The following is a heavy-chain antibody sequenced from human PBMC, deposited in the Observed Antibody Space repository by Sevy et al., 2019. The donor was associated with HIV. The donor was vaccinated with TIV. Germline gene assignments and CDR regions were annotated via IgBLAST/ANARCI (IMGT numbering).Heavy chain of an antibody. V-gene: IGHV3-21*01. CDR1: GLRFSNYN. D-gene: IGHD6-13*01. J-gene: IGHJ6*02. CDR2: ISNSSSYI. Sequence: GGSLRLSCAPSGLRFSNYNMNWVRQAPGQGLEWVACISNSSSYIYYVDSVKGRFTISRDNAKNSLYLQMNSLRAEDTAVYYCASEKEQLVLWPYYGMDVWGQGTTVTVSS. CDR3: ASEKEQLVLWPYYGMDV.